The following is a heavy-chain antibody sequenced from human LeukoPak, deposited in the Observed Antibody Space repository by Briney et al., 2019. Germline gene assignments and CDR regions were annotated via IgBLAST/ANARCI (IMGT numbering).Heavy chain of an antibody. CDR1: GGSLSSYY. Sequence: PSETLSLTCTCCGGSLSSYYWSWIRQPAWKGLDWIGYIYYSWCTNYNPSLMSRGTISVDTSKNQFSLKLSSVTAADTAVYYCARGRAPGYSSSWYFDYWGQGTLVTVSS. CDR3: ARGRAPGYSSSWYFDY. V-gene: IGHV4-59*01. J-gene: IGHJ4*02. D-gene: IGHD6-13*01. CDR2: IYYSWCT.